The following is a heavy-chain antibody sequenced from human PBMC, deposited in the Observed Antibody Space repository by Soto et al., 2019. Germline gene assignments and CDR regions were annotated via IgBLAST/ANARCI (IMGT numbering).Heavy chain of an antibody. J-gene: IGHJ4*02. CDR3: ARPASPYYYDSSAYHTVGAY. V-gene: IGHV3-48*02. CDR1: GFTFSSYS. CDR2: ISSSSSTV. Sequence: EVQLVESGGGLVQPGGSLRLSCTASGFTFSSYSMNWVRQAPGKGLEWVSYISSSSSTVYYVDSVKGRFTISRDNAKNSPYLQVTSLTDEETAVYYCARPASPYYYDSSAYHTVGAYWGQGTLVTVSS. D-gene: IGHD3-22*01.